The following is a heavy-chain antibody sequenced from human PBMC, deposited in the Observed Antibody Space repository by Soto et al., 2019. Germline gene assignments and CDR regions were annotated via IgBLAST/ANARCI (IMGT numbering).Heavy chain of an antibody. CDR2: INAGNGNT. D-gene: IGHD3-22*01. CDR1: GYTFTSYA. CDR3: ARSIVVVISFDY. J-gene: IGHJ4*02. Sequence: QVQLVQSGAEVKKPGASVKVSCKASGYTFTSYAMHWVRQAPGQRLEWMGWINAGNGNTKYSQKFQGRVTITRDTSASTAYMELSSLRSEDTAVYYCARSIVVVISFDYWGQGTLVTVSS. V-gene: IGHV1-3*01.